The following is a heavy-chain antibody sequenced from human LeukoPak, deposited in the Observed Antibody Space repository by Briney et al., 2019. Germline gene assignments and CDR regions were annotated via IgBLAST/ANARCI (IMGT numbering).Heavy chain of an antibody. CDR1: GFTFSNYW. CDR3: ARDIGDYDYDY. J-gene: IGHJ4*02. V-gene: IGHV3-74*01. Sequence: PGGSLRLSCAASGFTFSNYWMHWVRQAPGKGPVWVSRINTDGNITTYADSVKGRITISRDNSKNTLYLQMNSLRAEDTAVHYCARDIGDYDYDYWGQGTLVTVSS. D-gene: IGHD5-12*01. CDR2: INTDGNIT.